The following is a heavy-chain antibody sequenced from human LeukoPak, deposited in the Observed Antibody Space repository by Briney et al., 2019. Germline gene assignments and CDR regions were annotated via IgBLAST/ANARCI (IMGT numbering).Heavy chain of an antibody. J-gene: IGHJ4*02. D-gene: IGHD4-11*01. V-gene: IGHV3-30*02. CDR1: GFTFSSYG. Sequence: PGGSLRLSCAASGFTFSSYGMHWVRQAPGKGLEWVTFIRYDGSNKYYADSVKGRFTISRDNSKNTLYLQMNSLRAEDTAVYYCVKDRYSGPENWGQGTLVTVSS. CDR2: IRYDGSNK. CDR3: VKDRYSGPEN.